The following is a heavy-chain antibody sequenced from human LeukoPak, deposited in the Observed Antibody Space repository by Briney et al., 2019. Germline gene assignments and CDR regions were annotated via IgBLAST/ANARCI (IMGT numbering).Heavy chain of an antibody. Sequence: GASVKVSCKASGGTFISYAISWVRQAPGQGGEWMGGIIPIFGTANYAQKFQGRVTITTDESTSTAYMELSSLRSEDTAVYYCARGGDCYNSDYYYYMDVWGKGTAVTVSS. J-gene: IGHJ6*03. D-gene: IGHD5-24*01. V-gene: IGHV1-69*05. CDR1: GGTFISYA. CDR3: ARGGDCYNSDYYYYMDV. CDR2: IIPIFGTA.